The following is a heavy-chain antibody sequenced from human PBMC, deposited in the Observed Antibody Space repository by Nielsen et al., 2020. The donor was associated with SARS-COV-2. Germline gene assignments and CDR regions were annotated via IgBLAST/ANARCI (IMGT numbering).Heavy chain of an antibody. V-gene: IGHV3-64*01. J-gene: IGHJ4*02. Sequence: GGSLRLSCAASGFTFSSYAMHWVRQAPGKGLEYVSAISSNGGSTYYANSVKGRFTISRDNSKNTLYLQMNSLRAEDTAVYYCARVSYGSGSYLRYWGQGTLVTVSS. CDR1: GFTFSSYA. D-gene: IGHD3-10*01. CDR2: ISSNGGST. CDR3: ARVSYGSGSYLRY.